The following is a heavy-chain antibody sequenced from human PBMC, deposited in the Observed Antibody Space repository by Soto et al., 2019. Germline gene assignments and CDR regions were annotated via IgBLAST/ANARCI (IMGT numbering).Heavy chain of an antibody. CDR3: TRGLRPSSVGTGAF. D-gene: IGHD3-10*01. J-gene: IGHJ4*02. V-gene: IGHV3-74*01. Sequence: PGGSLRLSCTASGFTFSMYWMHWVRQVPGKGPEWVSRISDDGSRADYADSVKGRFTISRDNAKNTLYLEMHVLRADDTAVYYCTRGLRPSSVGTGAFWGQGTTVTVYS. CDR1: GFTFSMYW. CDR2: ISDDGSRA.